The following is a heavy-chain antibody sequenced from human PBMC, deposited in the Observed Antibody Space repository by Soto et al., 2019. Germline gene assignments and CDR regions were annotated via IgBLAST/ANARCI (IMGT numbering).Heavy chain of an antibody. CDR1: GYTFTSYY. CDR3: VMPHYYGSGTQYTSDRYWFDP. Sequence: ASVKVSCKASGYTFTSYYMHWVRQAPVQGLEWMGIINPSGGSTSYAQKFQGRVTMTRDTSTSTVYMELRSLGYDDTAVYYCVMPHYYGSGTQYTSDRYWFDPWGQVTLVTVSS. CDR2: INPSGGST. D-gene: IGHD3-10*01. J-gene: IGHJ5*02. V-gene: IGHV1-46*01.